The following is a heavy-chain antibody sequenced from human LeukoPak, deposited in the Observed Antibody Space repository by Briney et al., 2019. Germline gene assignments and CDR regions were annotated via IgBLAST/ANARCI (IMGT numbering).Heavy chain of an antibody. V-gene: IGHV3-23*01. D-gene: IGHD6-19*01. CDR1: GFTFSSYA. J-gene: IGHJ4*02. CDR3: AKDASIAVAEGEGYYFDY. CDR2: ISGSGGST. Sequence: QPGGSLRLSCAASGFTFSSYAMSWVRQAPGKGLEWVSAISGSGGSTYYADSVKGRFTISRDNSKNTLYLQMNSLRAEDTAVYYCAKDASIAVAEGEGYYFDYWGQGTLVTVPS.